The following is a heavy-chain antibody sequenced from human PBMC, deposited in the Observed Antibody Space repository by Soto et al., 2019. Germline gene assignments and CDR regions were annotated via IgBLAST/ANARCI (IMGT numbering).Heavy chain of an antibody. CDR2: ISAHNGDT. Sequence: ASVKVSCKASGYTFATYGFSWVRQAPGQGLECVGWISAHNGDTHYSQKFQGRVTLTTDTSTNTGYMELRSLTSDDTAVYFCATEPIYYNDGSGYYPLGHWGQGTLVTVSS. V-gene: IGHV1-18*04. D-gene: IGHD3-22*01. CDR1: GYTFATYG. J-gene: IGHJ4*02. CDR3: ATEPIYYNDGSGYYPLGH.